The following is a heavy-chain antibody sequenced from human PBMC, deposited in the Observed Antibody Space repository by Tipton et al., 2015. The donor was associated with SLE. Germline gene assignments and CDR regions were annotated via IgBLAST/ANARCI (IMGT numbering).Heavy chain of an antibody. J-gene: IGHJ4*02. V-gene: IGHV1-8*01. Sequence: QVQLVQSGAEVKKPGASVKVSCKASGDTFTTYDINWVRQATGQGLEWMGWMNPNSGNTGYAQKFQGRVAMTRNTSISTAYTELSSLTSEDTAVYFCANLAVTGQDYWGQGTLVTVSS. CDR3: ANLAVTGQDY. D-gene: IGHD6-19*01. CDR1: GDTFTTYD. CDR2: MNPNSGNT.